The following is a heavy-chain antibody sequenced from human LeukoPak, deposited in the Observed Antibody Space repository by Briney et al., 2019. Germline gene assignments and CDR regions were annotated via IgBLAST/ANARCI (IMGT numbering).Heavy chain of an antibody. CDR2: INHSGST. CDR1: GGSFSGYY. CDR3: ARGGAAAGSWAHWFDP. J-gene: IGHJ5*02. Sequence: PSETLSLTCAVYGGSFSGYYWSWIRQPPGKGLEWIGEINHSGSTNYNPSHKSRVTISVDTSKNQFSLKLSSVTAADTAVYYCARGGAAAGSWAHWFDPWGQGTLVTVSS. V-gene: IGHV4-34*01. D-gene: IGHD6-13*01.